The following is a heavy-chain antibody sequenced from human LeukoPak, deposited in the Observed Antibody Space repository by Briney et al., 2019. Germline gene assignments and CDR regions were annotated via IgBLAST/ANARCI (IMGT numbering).Heavy chain of an antibody. V-gene: IGHV4-39*01. CDR1: GGSISSSSYC. J-gene: IGHJ3*02. CDR3: ARSYSSGWPDAFDI. D-gene: IGHD6-19*01. CDR2: IYYTGST. Sequence: SETLSLTCTVSGGSISSSSYCWGWTRQPPGKGLEWIGNIYYTGSTYYNPSLKSRVTISVDTSKNQFSLKLSSVTAADTAVYYCARSYSSGWPDAFDIWGQGTMVTVSS.